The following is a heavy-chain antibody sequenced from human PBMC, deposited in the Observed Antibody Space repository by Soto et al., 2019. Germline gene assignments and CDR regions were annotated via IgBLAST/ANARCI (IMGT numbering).Heavy chain of an antibody. CDR2: IFHSGST. D-gene: IGHD1-26*01. Sequence: SETLSLTCTVSGASISSYYWSCIRQPPGKGLEWVGFIFHSGSTNCNPSLKSRVTFSVDTSKNQFSLKLTSVTAADTAVYYCARDQNGSPHFDYWGQGILVTVSS. J-gene: IGHJ4*02. V-gene: IGHV4-59*01. CDR3: ARDQNGSPHFDY. CDR1: GASISSYY.